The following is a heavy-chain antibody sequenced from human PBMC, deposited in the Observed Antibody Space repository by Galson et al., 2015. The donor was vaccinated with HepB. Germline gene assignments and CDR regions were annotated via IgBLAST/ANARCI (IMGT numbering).Heavy chain of an antibody. CDR1: GFTFSSYS. V-gene: IGHV3-48*01. D-gene: IGHD5-18*01. Sequence: SLRLSCAASGFTFSSYSMNWVRQAPGKGLEWVSYISSSSSAIYYADSVKGRFTISKDNAKNSLYLQMNSLRAEDTAVYYCARVLGYSYGWAKDNWGQGTLVTVSS. CDR2: ISSSSSAI. J-gene: IGHJ4*02. CDR3: ARVLGYSYGWAKDN.